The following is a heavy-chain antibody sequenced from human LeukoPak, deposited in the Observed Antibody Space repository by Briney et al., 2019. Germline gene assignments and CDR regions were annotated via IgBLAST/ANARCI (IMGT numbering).Heavy chain of an antibody. V-gene: IGHV1-18*01. CDR2: SSAYNGNT. Sequence: ASVKVSCKASGYTFTSYGISLVRRAPGQGLEWMGWSSAYNGNTNYAQKLQGRVTMTTDTSTSTAYMELRSLRSDDTAVYYCARFTIFGVVRGYGMDVWGQGTTVTVSS. J-gene: IGHJ6*02. CDR3: ARFTIFGVVRGYGMDV. D-gene: IGHD3-3*01. CDR1: GYTFTSYG.